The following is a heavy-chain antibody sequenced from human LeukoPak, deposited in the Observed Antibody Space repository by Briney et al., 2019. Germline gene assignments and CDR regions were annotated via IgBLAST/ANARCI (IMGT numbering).Heavy chain of an antibody. J-gene: IGHJ5*02. V-gene: IGHV4-39*07. CDR3: ASTIRYFDWLLFGWFDP. CDR2: IYYSGST. CDR1: GGSISSSSYY. Sequence: SETLSLTCTVSGGSISSSSYYWGWIRQPPGKGLEWIGSIYYSGSTYYNPSIKSRVTISVDTSKNQFSLKLSSVTAADTAVYYCASTIRYFDWLLFGWFDPWGQGTLVTVSS. D-gene: IGHD3-9*01.